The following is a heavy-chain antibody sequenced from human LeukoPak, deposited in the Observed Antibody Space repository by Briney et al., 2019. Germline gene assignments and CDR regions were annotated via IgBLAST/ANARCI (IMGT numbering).Heavy chain of an antibody. CDR3: AKVGYGSGSYYDY. Sequence: GGSLRLSCEASGFIFSSYVMGWVRQAPGKGLEWVSSISVGGGDTFTADSVKGRFTITRENSNNTVNLQMNSLRAEDTAVYYCAKVGYGSGSYYDYWGQGTLVTVSS. D-gene: IGHD3-10*01. J-gene: IGHJ4*02. CDR1: GFIFSSYV. V-gene: IGHV3-23*01. CDR2: ISVGGGDT.